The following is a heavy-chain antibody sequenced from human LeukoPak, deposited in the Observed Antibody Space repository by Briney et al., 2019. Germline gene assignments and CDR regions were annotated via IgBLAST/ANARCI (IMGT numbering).Heavy chain of an antibody. CDR3: ARGGFGYSGYDLGDY. D-gene: IGHD5-12*01. Sequence: GGSLRLSCAASGFTFSSYSMNWVRQAPGKGLEWVSSISSSSSTIYYADSVKGRFTISRENAKNSLYLQMNSLRAGDTAVYYCARGGFGYSGYDLGDYWGQGTLVTVSS. J-gene: IGHJ4*02. V-gene: IGHV3-48*01. CDR2: ISSSSSTI. CDR1: GFTFSSYS.